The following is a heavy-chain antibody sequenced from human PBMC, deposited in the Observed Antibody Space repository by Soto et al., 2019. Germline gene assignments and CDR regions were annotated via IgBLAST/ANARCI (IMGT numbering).Heavy chain of an antibody. D-gene: IGHD1-26*01. CDR3: AKTPSGWYDS. CDR2: VFYTGSA. CDR1: GGSIRGSDDY. V-gene: IGHV4-39*01. Sequence: QLHLQESGPRLVKPSETLSLTCTVSGGSIRGSDDYWAWIRQSPGKGLEYIGSVFYTGSASYNPSLKSRVTIGADTSTNRFFLNLKSVTATDTAVYYCAKTPSGWYDSWGQGTLVTVSS. J-gene: IGHJ5*01.